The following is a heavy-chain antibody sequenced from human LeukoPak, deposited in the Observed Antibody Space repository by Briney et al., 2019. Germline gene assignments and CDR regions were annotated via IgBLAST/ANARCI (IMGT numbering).Heavy chain of an antibody. D-gene: IGHD1-1*01. J-gene: IGHJ4*02. CDR2: IRGNGGST. Sequence: PGGSLRLSCAASGFTFSSYAMSWVRQAPGKGLEWVSAIRGNGGSTYYADSVKGRFTISRDNSKNTLYLQMDSLRSEDTAVYYCAKDYHWLVDYWGQGTLVTVSS. CDR3: AKDYHWLVDY. V-gene: IGHV3-23*01. CDR1: GFTFSSYA.